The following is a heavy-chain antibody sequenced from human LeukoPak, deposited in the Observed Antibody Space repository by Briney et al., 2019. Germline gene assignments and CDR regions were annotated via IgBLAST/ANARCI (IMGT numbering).Heavy chain of an antibody. D-gene: IGHD3-10*01. CDR2: IRSKGYSRTP. J-gene: IGHJ5*01. CDR1: GFTVGDHA. Sequence: PGGSLRLSCTPSGFTVGDHAMNWVRHAPGKGLGWVGYIRSKGYSRTPEYAAAVQYRFSNSRDDSTSLFYLQKNSLRTRLTARYYCNKIYLGFDIPDSWGHGALVTV. CDR3: NKIYLGFDIPDS. V-gene: IGHV3-49*04.